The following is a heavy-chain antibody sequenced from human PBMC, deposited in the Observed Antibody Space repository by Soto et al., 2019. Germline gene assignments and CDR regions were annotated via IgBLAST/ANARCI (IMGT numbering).Heavy chain of an antibody. J-gene: IGHJ6*03. CDR1: GGSISSYY. CDR2: IYYSGST. D-gene: IGHD6-13*01. CDR3: ARQSGSSWYYYYYMDV. Sequence: PSETLSLTCTVSGGSISSYYWSWIRQTPGKGLEWIGYIYYSGSTNYNPSLKSRVTISVDTSKNQFSLKLSSVTAADTAVYYCARQSGSSWYYYYYMDVWGKGTTVTVSS. V-gene: IGHV4-59*08.